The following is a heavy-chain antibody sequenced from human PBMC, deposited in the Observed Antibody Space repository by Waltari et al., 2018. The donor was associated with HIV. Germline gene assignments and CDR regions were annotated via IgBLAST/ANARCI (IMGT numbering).Heavy chain of an antibody. J-gene: IGHJ5*02. CDR3: ARDTPDAYYYDTSGYWS. CDR1: GYTFTGYY. V-gene: IGHV1-2*02. Sequence: QVQLVQSGAEVKKPGASVKVSCKASGYTFTGYYMHWVRQAPGQGLEWMGWINRNSGGTNYAQKFQGRVTMTRDTYISTAYMELSRLRSDDTAVYYCARDTPDAYYYDTSGYWSWGQGTLVTVSS. CDR2: INRNSGGT. D-gene: IGHD3-22*01.